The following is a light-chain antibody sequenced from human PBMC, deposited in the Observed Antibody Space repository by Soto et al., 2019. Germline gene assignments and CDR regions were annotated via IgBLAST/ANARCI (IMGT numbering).Light chain of an antibody. CDR3: GSYAAGNNHL. CDR2: EVS. CDR1: SSDVGNYNY. Sequence: QSDLTQPPSASGSPGQSVTISCTGASSDVGNYNYVSWYQQHPGKAPKLMIYEVSKRPSGVPDRFSGSKSGNTASLTVSGLQAEDEADYYCGSYAAGNNHLFGTGTKVTVL. V-gene: IGLV2-8*01. J-gene: IGLJ1*01.